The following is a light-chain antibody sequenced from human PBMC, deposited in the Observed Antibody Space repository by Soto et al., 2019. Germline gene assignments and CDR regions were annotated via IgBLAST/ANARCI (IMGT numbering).Light chain of an antibody. CDR1: SSDIGGYNY. CDR3: SSYAGSNNLGV. CDR2: EVS. J-gene: IGLJ3*02. V-gene: IGLV2-8*01. Sequence: QSVLTQPPSASGSPGQSVTISCTGISSDIGGYNYVSWYQHHPGKAPKVMIYEVSKRPSGVPDRFSGSKSGNTASLTVSGLQPEDEADYYCSSYAGSNNLGVFGGRTKLTVL.